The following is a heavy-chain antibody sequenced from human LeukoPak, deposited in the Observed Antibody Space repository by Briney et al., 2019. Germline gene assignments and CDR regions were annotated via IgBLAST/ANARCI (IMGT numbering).Heavy chain of an antibody. V-gene: IGHV3-23*01. CDR1: AFIFSGHW. J-gene: IGHJ4*02. Sequence: PGGSLRLSCEGSAFIFSGHWMNWVRQTPGKGLEWVSAISGSGSRTYYADSVKGRITISRDNSKNTLYLQMNNLRAEDTAVYYCAKESSNSWSQIDYWGQGTLVTVSS. CDR2: ISGSGSRT. D-gene: IGHD6-13*01. CDR3: AKESSNSWSQIDY.